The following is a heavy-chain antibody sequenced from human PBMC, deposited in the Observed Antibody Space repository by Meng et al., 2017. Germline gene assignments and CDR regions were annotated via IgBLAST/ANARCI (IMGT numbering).Heavy chain of an antibody. D-gene: IGHD2-15*01. CDR2: IIPIFGTA. CDR3: ARVDCSGGSCYPYWYFDL. J-gene: IGHJ2*01. V-gene: IGHV1-69*01. Sequence: HVQLVEAGAEGKKPGSSVKVSCKASGGTFSSYAISWVRQAPGQGLEWMGGIIPIFGTANYAQKFQGRVTITADESTSTAYMELSSLRSEDTAVYYCARVDCSGGSCYPYWYFDLWGRGTLVTVSS. CDR1: GGTFSSYA.